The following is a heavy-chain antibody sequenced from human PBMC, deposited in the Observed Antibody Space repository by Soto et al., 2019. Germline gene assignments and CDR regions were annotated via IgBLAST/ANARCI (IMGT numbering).Heavy chain of an antibody. CDR1: GFTFSSYE. CDR2: ISSSGSTI. J-gene: IGHJ4*02. Sequence: GGSLRLSCAASGFTFSSYEMNWVRQAPGKGLEWVSYISSSGSTIYYADSVKGRFTISRDNAKNSLYLQMNSLRAEDTAVYYCARGPAYIDGWRTFDLWGWGILVTVSS. CDR3: ARGPAYIDGWRTFDL. D-gene: IGHD6-19*01. V-gene: IGHV3-48*03.